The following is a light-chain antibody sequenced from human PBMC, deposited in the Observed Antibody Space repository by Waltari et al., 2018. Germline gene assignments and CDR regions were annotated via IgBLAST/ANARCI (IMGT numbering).Light chain of an antibody. J-gene: IGLJ3*02. Sequence: QSVLTQPPSVSEAPGQRVTRSSTWSSSNIGAGSDVHCYLQLPGTAPKLLIYGNTNRPSGVPDRFSGSKSGTSASLAITGLQADDEADYYCQSYDSSLSGWVFGGGTKLTVL. V-gene: IGLV1-40*01. CDR1: SSNIGAGSD. CDR2: GNT. CDR3: QSYDSSLSGWV.